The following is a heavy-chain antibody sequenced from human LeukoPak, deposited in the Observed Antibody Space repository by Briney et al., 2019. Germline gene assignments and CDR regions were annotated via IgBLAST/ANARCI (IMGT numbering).Heavy chain of an antibody. CDR3: ARPCSSTSCYDY. D-gene: IGHD2-2*01. V-gene: IGHV4-39*01. CDR2: IYYSGST. CDR1: GGSISSSSYY. Sequence: PSETLSLTCTVSGGSISSSSYYWGWIRQPPGKGLEWIGSIYYSGSTYYSPSLKSRVTISVDTSKNQFSLKLSSVTAADTAVYYCARPCSSTSCYDYWGQGTLVTVSS. J-gene: IGHJ4*02.